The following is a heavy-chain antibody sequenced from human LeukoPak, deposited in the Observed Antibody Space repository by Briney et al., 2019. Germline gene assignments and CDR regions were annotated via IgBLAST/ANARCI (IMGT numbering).Heavy chain of an antibody. V-gene: IGHV1-46*01. CDR2: INPSGGST. D-gene: IGHD2-2*02. J-gene: IGHJ6*03. CDR1: GYTFTSYY. Sequence: GASVKVSCKASGYTFTSYYMHWVRQAPGQGLEWMGIINPSGGSTSYAQKFQGRVTMTRDMSTSTVYMELSSLRSEDTAAYYCARVAAEVVGVRGAIGFGWLRRDYYYMDVWGKGTTVTVSS. CDR3: ARVAAEVVGVRGAIGFGWLRRDYYYMDV.